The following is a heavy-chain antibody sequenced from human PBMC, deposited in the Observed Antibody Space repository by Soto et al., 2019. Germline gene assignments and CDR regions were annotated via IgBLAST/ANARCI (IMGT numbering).Heavy chain of an antibody. J-gene: IGHJ5*02. CDR3: ASPYSYNH. CDR1: GFMFSAYT. D-gene: IGHD3-10*01. Sequence: GGSVRLSCAASGFMFSAYTMSWVRQAPGKGLEWLSSITSNSDHIDYADSVRGRFTVSRDNARKSLYLQMDSRGAEDTGVYYCASPYSYNHWGRGTMVTVSS. V-gene: IGHV3-21*01. CDR2: ITSNSDHI.